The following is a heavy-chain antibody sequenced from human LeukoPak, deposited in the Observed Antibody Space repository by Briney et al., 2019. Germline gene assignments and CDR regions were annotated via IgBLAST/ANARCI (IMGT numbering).Heavy chain of an antibody. Sequence: ASVKVSCKASGYTFTGYYMHWVRQAPGQGLEWMGWTNPNSGGTNYAQKFQGWVTMTRDTSISTAYMELSRLRSDDTAVYYCARSGDPNPPFDYWGQGTLVTVSS. D-gene: IGHD5-24*01. V-gene: IGHV1-2*04. CDR1: GYTFTGYY. CDR2: TNPNSGGT. CDR3: ARSGDPNPPFDY. J-gene: IGHJ4*02.